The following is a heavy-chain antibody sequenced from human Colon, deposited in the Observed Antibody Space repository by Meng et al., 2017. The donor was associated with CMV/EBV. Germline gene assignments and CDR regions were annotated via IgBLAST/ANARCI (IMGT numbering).Heavy chain of an antibody. J-gene: IGHJ5*02. D-gene: IGHD3-22*01. Sequence: ASVKVSCKASGYTFTTYGITWVRQAPGQGLEWVGWISAHNGNAEYAQKFQDRVTMTTDTSTTTVYMELRSLRSDDTAMYYCARFRRMTMIPGSQYNYFDPRGQGTLVTVSS. CDR2: ISAHNGNA. V-gene: IGHV1-18*01. CDR3: ARFRRMTMIPGSQYNYFDP. CDR1: GYTFTTYG.